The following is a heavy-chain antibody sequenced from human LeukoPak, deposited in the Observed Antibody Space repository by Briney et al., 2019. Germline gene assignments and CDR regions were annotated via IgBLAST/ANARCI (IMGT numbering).Heavy chain of an antibody. CDR3: AKEGFHY. V-gene: IGHV3-7*03. Sequence: PGGSLRLSCAASGFTLSSYSMNWVRQAPGKGLEWVANIKQDGSEKYYVDSVKGRFTISRDNAKNSLYLQMNSLRAEDTAVYYCAKEGFHYWGQGTLVTVSS. CDR2: IKQDGSEK. CDR1: GFTLSSYS. J-gene: IGHJ4*02.